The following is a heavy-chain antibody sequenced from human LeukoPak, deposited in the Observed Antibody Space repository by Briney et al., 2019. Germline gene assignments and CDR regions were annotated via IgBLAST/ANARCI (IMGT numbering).Heavy chain of an antibody. CDR2: IIPIFGTA. Sequence: SVKVSCKASGGTFSSYAISWVRQAPGQGLEWMGGIIPIFGTANYAQKFQGRVTITTDESTSTAYMELSSLRSEDTAVYYCARGALRYFDWLLPPSYFDYWGQGTLVTVSS. CDR1: GGTFSSYA. CDR3: ARGALRYFDWLLPPSYFDY. D-gene: IGHD3-9*01. V-gene: IGHV1-69*05. J-gene: IGHJ4*02.